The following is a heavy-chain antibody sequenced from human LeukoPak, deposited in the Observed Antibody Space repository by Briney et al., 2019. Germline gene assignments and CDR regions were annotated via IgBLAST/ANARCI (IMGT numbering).Heavy chain of an antibody. CDR2: INPNSGGT. V-gene: IGHV1-2*02. J-gene: IGHJ5*02. CDR3: ARDGGYCSSTSCYRSWFDP. D-gene: IGHD2-2*01. CDR1: GGTFSSYA. Sequence: ASVKVSCKASGGTFSSYAISWVRQAPGQGLEWMGWINPNSGGTNYAQKFQGRVTMTRDTSISTAYMELSRLRSDDTAVYYCARDGGYCSSTSCYRSWFDPWGQGTLVTVSS.